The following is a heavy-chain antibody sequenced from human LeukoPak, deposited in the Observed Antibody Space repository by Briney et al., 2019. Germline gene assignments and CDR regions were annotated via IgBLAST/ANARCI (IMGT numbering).Heavy chain of an antibody. Sequence: GGSLRLSCAASGFTFNNYAMSWVRQAPGMGLEWVSAVSGSGGNTYYADSVKGRFTISRDNSKNTLYLQMNSLRAEDTAVYYCAKMGANGSGSFHVWGQGTTVTVSS. V-gene: IGHV3-23*01. CDR3: AKMGANGSGSFHV. CDR1: GFTFNNYA. CDR2: VSGSGGNT. J-gene: IGHJ6*02. D-gene: IGHD3-10*01.